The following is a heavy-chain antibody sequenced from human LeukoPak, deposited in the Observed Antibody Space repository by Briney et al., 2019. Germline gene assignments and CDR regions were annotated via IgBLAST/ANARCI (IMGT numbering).Heavy chain of an antibody. V-gene: IGHV1-2*02. CDR2: INPNSGGT. CDR3: ARALVSYYDFWSGYYTAVDY. Sequence: GASVKVSCKASGYTFTGYYMHWVRQAPGQGLEWMGWINPNSGGTNYAQKLQGRVTMTRDTSISTAYMELSRLRSDDTAVYYCARALVSYYDFWSGYYTAVDYWGQGTLVTVSS. CDR1: GYTFTGYY. D-gene: IGHD3-3*01. J-gene: IGHJ4*02.